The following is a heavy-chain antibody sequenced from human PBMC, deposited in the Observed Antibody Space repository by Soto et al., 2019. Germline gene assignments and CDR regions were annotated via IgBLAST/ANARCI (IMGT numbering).Heavy chain of an antibody. CDR1: GGSISSYY. CDR3: ARLPYSGYYYYYGMDV. J-gene: IGHJ6*02. Sequence: PSETLSLTCTVSGGSISSYYWSWIRQPPGKGLEWIGYIYYSGSTNYNPSLKSRVTISVDTSKNQFSLKLSSVTAADTAVYYCARLPYSGYYYYYGMDVWGQGTTVTVSS. V-gene: IGHV4-59*01. CDR2: IYYSGST. D-gene: IGHD2-15*01.